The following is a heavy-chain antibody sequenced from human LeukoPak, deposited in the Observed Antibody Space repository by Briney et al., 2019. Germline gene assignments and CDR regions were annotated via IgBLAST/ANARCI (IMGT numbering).Heavy chain of an antibody. V-gene: IGHV3-23*01. CDR1: GFTFSSYA. Sequence: GGSLRFSCAASGFTFSSYAMSWVRQAPGKGLEWVSAISGSGGSTYYADSVKGRFTISRDNSKNTLYLQMNSLRAEDTAVYYCAKGPRHSSGYYYGGYFDYWGQGTPVTVSS. CDR2: ISGSGGST. CDR3: AKGPRHSSGYYYGGYFDY. D-gene: IGHD3-22*01. J-gene: IGHJ4*02.